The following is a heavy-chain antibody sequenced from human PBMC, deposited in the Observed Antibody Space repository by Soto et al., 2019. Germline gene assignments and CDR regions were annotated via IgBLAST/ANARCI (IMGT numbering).Heavy chain of an antibody. D-gene: IGHD5-12*01. CDR1: GASISSYY. J-gene: IGHJ4*02. V-gene: IGHV4-59*08. CDR3: ARCAYSGYVSS. CDR2: IYNSGST. Sequence: SETLSLTCNVSGASISSYYWSWIRQPPGKGLEWIGYIYNSGSTNYNPSLKSRVTISVDTSKNQFSLKLSSVTAADTAVYYCARCAYSGYVSSWGQGTLVTVSS.